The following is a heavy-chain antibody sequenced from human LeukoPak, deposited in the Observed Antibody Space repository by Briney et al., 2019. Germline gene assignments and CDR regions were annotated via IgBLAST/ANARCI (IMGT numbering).Heavy chain of an antibody. CDR1: GYTFTSYV. D-gene: IGHD5-18*01. CDR3: ARDPDTAMVVYFQH. V-gene: IGHV1-18*01. CDR2: ISAYNGNT. J-gene: IGHJ1*01. Sequence: LAASVKVSCKASGYTFTSYVISWVRQAPGQGLEWMGWISAYNGNTNYAQKLQGRVTMTTDASTSTAYMELRSLRSDDTAVYYCARDPDTAMVVYFQHWGQGTLVTVSS.